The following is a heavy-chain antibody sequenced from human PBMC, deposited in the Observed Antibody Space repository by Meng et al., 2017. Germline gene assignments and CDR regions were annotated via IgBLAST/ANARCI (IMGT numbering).Heavy chain of an antibody. Sequence: QAQLQSPGPVLGKPSQTLSLPCSGSWDSVSSNRAAVSWISQSPSRGLEWLGMTYYRSKWYNDYAVSVKSRISINPYTSKNQFSLQLNSVTPVDTAVYYCARLAQDRYFDYWGQGTLVTVSS. CDR2: TYYRSKWYN. CDR3: ARLAQDRYFDY. V-gene: IGHV6-1*01. D-gene: IGHD2-15*01. J-gene: IGHJ4*02. CDR1: WDSVSSNRAA.